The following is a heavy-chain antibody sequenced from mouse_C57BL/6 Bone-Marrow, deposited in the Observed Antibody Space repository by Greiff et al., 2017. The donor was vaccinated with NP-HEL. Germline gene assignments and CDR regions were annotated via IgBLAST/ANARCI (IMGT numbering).Heavy chain of an antibody. Sequence: VMLVESGPGLVQPSQSLSITCTVSGFSLTSYGVHWVRQPPGKGLEWLGVIWSGGSTDYNAAFISRLSISKANSKSQVFFKMNSLQADDTAIYYCAKTGDYYGSSPGYFDVWGTGTTVTVSS. CDR3: AKTGDYYGSSPGYFDV. CDR1: GFSLTSYG. D-gene: IGHD1-1*01. J-gene: IGHJ1*03. V-gene: IGHV2-4*01. CDR2: IWSGGST.